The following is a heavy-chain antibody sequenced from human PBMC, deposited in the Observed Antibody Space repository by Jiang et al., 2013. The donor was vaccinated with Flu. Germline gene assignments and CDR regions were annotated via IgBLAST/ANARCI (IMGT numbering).Heavy chain of an antibody. D-gene: IGHD1-7*01. CDR3: ARDVPTGTTALDY. CDR2: IYTSGST. Sequence: RIYTSGSTNXNPPSKSRVTMSVDTSKNQFSLKLSSVTAADTAVYYCARDVPTGTTALDYWGQGTLVTVSS. J-gene: IGHJ4*02. V-gene: IGHV4-4*07.